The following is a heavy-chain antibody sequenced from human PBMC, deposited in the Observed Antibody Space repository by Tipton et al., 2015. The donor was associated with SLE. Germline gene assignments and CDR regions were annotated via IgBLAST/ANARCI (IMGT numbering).Heavy chain of an antibody. J-gene: IGHJ6*02. Sequence: TLSLTCAVYGGSFSNYYWSWIRQSPGKGLEWMGEVSHSGSTDYNPPLKNRVTISVDKSKNQLSLNLMSVTAADAAVYYCAGGLYTGELYYGLVVWGQGTTVPVSS. D-gene: IGHD1-26*01. V-gene: IGHV4-34*01. CDR3: AGGLYTGELYYGLVV. CDR1: GGSFSNYY. CDR2: VSHSGST.